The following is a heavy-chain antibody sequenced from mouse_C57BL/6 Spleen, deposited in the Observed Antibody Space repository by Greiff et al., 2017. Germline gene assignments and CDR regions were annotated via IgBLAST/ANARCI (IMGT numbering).Heavy chain of an antibody. CDR3: ASQSALLLMGAMDY. V-gene: IGHV2-2*01. D-gene: IGHD1-1*01. CDR2: IWSGGST. Sequence: VKLVESGPGLVQPSQSLSITCTVSGFSLTSYGVHWVRQSPGKGLEWLGVIWSGGSTDYNAAFISRRSISKDNSKSQVFFKMNRLQADDTAIYYCASQSALLLMGAMDYWGQGTSVTVSS. J-gene: IGHJ4*01. CDR1: GFSLTSYG.